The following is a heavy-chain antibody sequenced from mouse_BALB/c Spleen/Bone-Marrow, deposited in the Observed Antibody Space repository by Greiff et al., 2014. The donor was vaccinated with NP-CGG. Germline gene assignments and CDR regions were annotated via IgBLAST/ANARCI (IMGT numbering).Heavy chain of an antibody. CDR3: ARRTLAMDY. Sequence: VQLQQSGPDLVRPGSSVKMSCKASDYTFTTYWMHWVKQRPGQGLEWIGMIDPSTSETRLNQKFKDKATLIVDKSSNTAYMQLSSLTSEDSAVYNCARRTLAMDYWGQGTSVTVSS. J-gene: IGHJ4*01. V-gene: IGHV1-52*01. CDR1: DYTFTTYW. CDR2: IDPSTSET.